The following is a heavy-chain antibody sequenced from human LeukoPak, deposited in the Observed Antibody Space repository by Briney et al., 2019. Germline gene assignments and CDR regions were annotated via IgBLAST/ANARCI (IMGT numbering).Heavy chain of an antibody. V-gene: IGHV4-34*01. Sequence: KPSETLSLICAVYGGSFSGYYWSWIRQPPGKGLEWIGEINHSGSTNYNPSLKSRVTISVDTSKNQFSLKLSSVTAADTAVYYCARTSIYYDSSGYRSWGQGTLVTVSS. CDR3: ARTSIYYDSSGYRS. CDR1: GGSFSGYY. J-gene: IGHJ5*02. D-gene: IGHD3-22*01. CDR2: INHSGST.